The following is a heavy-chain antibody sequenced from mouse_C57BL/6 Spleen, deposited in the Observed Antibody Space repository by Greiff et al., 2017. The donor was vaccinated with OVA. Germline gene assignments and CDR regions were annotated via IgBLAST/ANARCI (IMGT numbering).Heavy chain of an antibody. Sequence: EVKVVESGGGLVKPGGSLKLSCAASGFTFSDYGMHWVRQAPEKGLEWVAYISSGSSTISYADTVKGRFTISRDNAKTTLFLHMTSLRSEDTAMDYCAKKRAYYSNYVGAMDYWGKGTSVTVSS. D-gene: IGHD2-5*01. V-gene: IGHV5-17*01. CDR2: ISSGSSTI. CDR3: AKKRAYYSNYVGAMDY. J-gene: IGHJ4*01. CDR1: GFTFSDYG.